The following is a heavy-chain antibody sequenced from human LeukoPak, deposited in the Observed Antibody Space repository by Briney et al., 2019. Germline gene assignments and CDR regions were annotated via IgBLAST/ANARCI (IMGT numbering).Heavy chain of an antibody. J-gene: IGHJ4*02. D-gene: IGHD6-13*01. CDR1: GVSISNFY. Sequence: SETLSLTCTVSGVSISNFYWSWIRQPAGKTLEWIGRIYTSGSTNYNPSLKSRVTMSVDTSKNQFSLKLSSVTAADTAVYFCARETTGAGTARSFDYWGQGTLVTVSS. CDR2: IYTSGST. V-gene: IGHV4-4*07. CDR3: ARETTGAGTARSFDY.